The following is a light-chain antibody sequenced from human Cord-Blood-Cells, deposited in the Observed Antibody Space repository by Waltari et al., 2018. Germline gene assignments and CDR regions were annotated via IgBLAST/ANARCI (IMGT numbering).Light chain of an antibody. Sequence: QSALTQPASVSGSPGQSITIPCTGTSSHVGGYNYVSWYQQHPGKAPKLMIYDVSNRPSGVSNRFSVSKSGNTASLTISGLQAEDEADYYCSSYTSSSTYVFGTGTKVTVL. CDR1: SSHVGGYNY. J-gene: IGLJ1*01. CDR3: SSYTSSSTYV. CDR2: DVS. V-gene: IGLV2-14*01.